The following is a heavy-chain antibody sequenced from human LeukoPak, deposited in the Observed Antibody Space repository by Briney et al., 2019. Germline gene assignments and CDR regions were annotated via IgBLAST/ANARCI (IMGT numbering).Heavy chain of an antibody. J-gene: IGHJ4*02. CDR3: AKQRGYSFGSFDY. D-gene: IGHD5-18*01. CDR2: IIWNGGKT. CDR1: GFTFSSYA. Sequence: GGSLRLSCAASGFTFSSYAMSWVRQAPGKGLEWVSGIIWNGGKTDYADSVKGRFTISRDNAKSSLYLQMNSLRVEDAALYYCAKQRGYSFGSFDYWGQGTLVTVSS. V-gene: IGHV3-20*04.